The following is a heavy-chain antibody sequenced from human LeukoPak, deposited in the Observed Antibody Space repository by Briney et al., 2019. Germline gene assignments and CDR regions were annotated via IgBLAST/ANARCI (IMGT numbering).Heavy chain of an antibody. V-gene: IGHV1-46*01. J-gene: IGHJ6*03. Sequence: ASVRVSCKASGYTFTSYYVHWVRQAPGQGLEWMGIINPSGGSTSYAQKFQGRVTMTRDMSTSTVYMELSSLRSEDTAVHYCARGGVVVAATGGLVNYYYYYYMDVWGKGTTVTVSS. CDR3: ARGGVVVAATGGLVNYYYYYYMDV. D-gene: IGHD2-15*01. CDR1: GYTFTSYY. CDR2: INPSGGST.